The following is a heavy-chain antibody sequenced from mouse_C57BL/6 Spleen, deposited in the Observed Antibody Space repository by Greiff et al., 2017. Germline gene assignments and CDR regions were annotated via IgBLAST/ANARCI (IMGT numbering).Heavy chain of an antibody. Sequence: VKLMESGTELVKPGASVKLSCKASGYTFTSYWMHWVKQRPGQGLEWIGNINPSNGGTNYNEKFKSKATLTVDKSSSTAYMQLSSLTSEDSAVYYCARGGNYYAMDYWGQGTSVTVSS. CDR1: GYTFTSYW. J-gene: IGHJ4*01. CDR2: INPSNGGT. CDR3: ARGGNYYAMDY. V-gene: IGHV1-53*01.